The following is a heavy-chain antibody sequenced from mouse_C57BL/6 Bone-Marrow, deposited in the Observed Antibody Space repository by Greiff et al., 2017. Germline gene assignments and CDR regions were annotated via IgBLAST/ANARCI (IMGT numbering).Heavy chain of an antibody. Sequence: EVQGVESGEGLVKPGGSLKLSCAASGFTFSSYAMSWVRQTPEKRLEWVAYISSGGDYIYYADTVKGRFTISRDNARNTLYLQMSSLKSEDTAMYYCTRGVLYYGSSYGFAYWGQGTLVTVSA. CDR1: GFTFSSYA. CDR3: TRGVLYYGSSYGFAY. CDR2: ISSGGDYI. D-gene: IGHD1-1*01. V-gene: IGHV5-9-1*02. J-gene: IGHJ3*01.